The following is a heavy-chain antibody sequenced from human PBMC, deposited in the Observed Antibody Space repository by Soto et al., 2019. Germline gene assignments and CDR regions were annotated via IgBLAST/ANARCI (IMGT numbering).Heavy chain of an antibody. V-gene: IGHV4-34*01. Sequence: SETLSLTCAVYGGSFSGYYWSWIRQPPGKGLEWIGEINHSGSTNYNPSLKSRATISVDTSKNQFSLKLSSVTAADTAVYYCAREGRITMVRGVIRYYYYMDVWGKGTTVTVSS. CDR3: AREGRITMVRGVIRYYYYMDV. CDR1: GGSFSGYY. CDR2: INHSGST. J-gene: IGHJ6*03. D-gene: IGHD3-10*01.